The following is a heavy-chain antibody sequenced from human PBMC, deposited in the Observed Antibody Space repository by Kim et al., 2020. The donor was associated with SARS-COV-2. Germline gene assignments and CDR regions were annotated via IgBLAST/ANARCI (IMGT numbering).Heavy chain of an antibody. Sequence: GGSLRLSCAASGFIFGGHDMHWVRQVTGKGLEWVAAIGTSGVTFYEASVKGRFIISRENGENSLFLQMDSLRVGDTAIYYCARGIHLWLGLDVWGRGTTVTVSS. CDR3: ARGIHLWLGLDV. D-gene: IGHD2-21*01. J-gene: IGHJ6*02. CDR2: IGTSGVT. V-gene: IGHV3-13*04. CDR1: GFIFGGHD.